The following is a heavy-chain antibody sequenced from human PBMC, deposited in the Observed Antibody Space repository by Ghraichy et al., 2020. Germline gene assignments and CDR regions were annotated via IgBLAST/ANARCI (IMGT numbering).Heavy chain of an antibody. J-gene: IGHJ5*02. V-gene: IGHV2-5*02. D-gene: IGHD5/OR15-5a*01. CDR2: IYWDDDK. CDR1: GFSLSNSGVG. CDR3: ARLRPFSRRFDP. Sequence: SGPTLVKPTQTLTLTCTFSGFSLSNSGVGVGWIRQPPGKALEWLALIYWDDDKRYSPSLKSRSTITKDTSKNQVVFTVTNMDPVDTATYFCARLRPFSRRFDPWGQGTLVTVSS.